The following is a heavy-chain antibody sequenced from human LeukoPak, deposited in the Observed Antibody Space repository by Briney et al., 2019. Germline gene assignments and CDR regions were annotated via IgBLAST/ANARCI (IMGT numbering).Heavy chain of an antibody. CDR2: IKQDGSEK. CDR3: ARRMGVVVVPAATPHDAFDI. D-gene: IGHD2-2*01. Sequence: GGSLRLSCAASGFTFSSYWISWVRQAPGKGLEWVANIKQDGSEKYYVDSVKGRFTISRDNAKNSLYLQMNSLRAEDTAVYYCARRMGVVVVPAATPHDAFDIWGQGTMVTVSS. CDR1: GFTFSSYW. J-gene: IGHJ3*02. V-gene: IGHV3-7*01.